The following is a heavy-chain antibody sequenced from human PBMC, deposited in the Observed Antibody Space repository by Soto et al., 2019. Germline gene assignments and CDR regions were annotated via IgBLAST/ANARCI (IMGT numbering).Heavy chain of an antibody. CDR3: TRDGGGRYYWGFDY. D-gene: IGHD1-20*01. Sequence: EVQLVESGGGLVQPGGSLRLSCATSGFNFSIYGMHWVRQAPGKGVVWVSRINSDERTTDYEDSVKGRFTIARDNAKNTLYLEMKRLRAEDTAVYYCTRDGGGRYYWGFDYWGQGTLVTVSS. J-gene: IGHJ4*02. V-gene: IGHV3-74*01. CDR2: INSDERTT. CDR1: GFNFSIYG.